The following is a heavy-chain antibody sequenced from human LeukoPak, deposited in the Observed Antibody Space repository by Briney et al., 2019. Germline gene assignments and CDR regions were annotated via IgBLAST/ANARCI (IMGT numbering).Heavy chain of an antibody. D-gene: IGHD4-17*01. CDR2: ISGSGGST. Sequence: PGGSLRLSCAASGFIFNTFAMSWVRQAPGKGLEWVSAISGSGGSTYYADTVKGRFTISRDNSKNTLYLQMNSLRAEDTAVYYCAKVATVILSYYYYGMDVWGQGTTVTVSS. CDR1: GFIFNTFA. J-gene: IGHJ6*02. V-gene: IGHV3-23*01. CDR3: AKVATVILSYYYYGMDV.